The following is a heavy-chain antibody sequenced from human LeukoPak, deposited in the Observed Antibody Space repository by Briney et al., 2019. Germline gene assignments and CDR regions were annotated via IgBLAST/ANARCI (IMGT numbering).Heavy chain of an antibody. CDR2: IIPIFGTA. J-gene: IGHJ4*02. CDR3: ASSNRVEFFDY. D-gene: IGHD2-8*01. V-gene: IGHV1-69*13. Sequence: GASVKVSCKASGYTFTSYGISWVRQAPGQGLEWMGGIIPIFGTANYAQKFQGRVTITADESTSTAYMELSSLRSEDTAVYYCASSNRVEFFDYWGQGTLVTVSS. CDR1: GYTFTSYG.